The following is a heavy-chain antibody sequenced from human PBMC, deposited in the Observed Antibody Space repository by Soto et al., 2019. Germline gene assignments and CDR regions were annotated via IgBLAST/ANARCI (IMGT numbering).Heavy chain of an antibody. CDR2: ISGSGGST. J-gene: IGHJ3*02. V-gene: IGHV3-23*01. CDR3: AKGKKYYDFWSGPDAFDI. D-gene: IGHD3-3*01. Sequence: GGSLRLSCAASGFTFRGHAMSWVRQAPGKGLEWVSAISGSGGSTYYADSVKGRFTISRDNSKNTLYLQMNSLRAEDTAVYYCAKGKKYYDFWSGPDAFDIWGQGTMVTVSS. CDR1: GFTFRGHA.